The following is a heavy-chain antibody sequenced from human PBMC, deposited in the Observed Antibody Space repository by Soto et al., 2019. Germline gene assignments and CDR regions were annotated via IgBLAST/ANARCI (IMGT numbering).Heavy chain of an antibody. CDR2: IIPIFGTA. D-gene: IGHD2-15*01. CDR1: GGTFSSYA. J-gene: IGHJ6*02. Sequence: SVKVSCKASGGTFSSYAISWVRQAPGQGLEWMGGIIPIFGTANYAQKFQGRVTITADESTSTAYMELSSLRSEDTAVYYCARGIVVVVAATPNYGMDVWGQGTTVTASS. V-gene: IGHV1-69*13. CDR3: ARGIVVVVAATPNYGMDV.